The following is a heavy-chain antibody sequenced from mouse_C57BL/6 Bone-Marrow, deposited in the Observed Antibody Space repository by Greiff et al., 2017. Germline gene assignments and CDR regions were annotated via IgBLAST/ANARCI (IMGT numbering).Heavy chain of an antibody. CDR1: GYTFTDYY. J-gene: IGHJ1*03. V-gene: IGHV1-76*01. Sequence: VQLQQSGAELVRPGASVKLSCKASGYTFTDYYINWVKQRPGQGLEWIARIYPGSGNTYYNEKFKGKATLTVEKSSSTAYMQLSSLTSEDSAVYFCARTGYGSSSHWYFDVWGTGTTVTVSS. CDR3: ARTGYGSSSHWYFDV. D-gene: IGHD1-1*01. CDR2: IYPGSGNT.